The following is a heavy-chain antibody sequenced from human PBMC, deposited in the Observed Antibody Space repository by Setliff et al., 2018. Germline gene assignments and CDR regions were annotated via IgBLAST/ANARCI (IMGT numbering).Heavy chain of an antibody. V-gene: IGHV3-21*06. Sequence: PGGSLRLSCAASGLTLTPYTMTWVRQAPGKGPEWVSSISDTSAFIYYADSVKGRFTISRDNAKNTLYLQMNSLRADDTAVYYCARASLGKFGSAAEYFHHWGQGTLVTVSS. CDR3: ARASLGKFGSAAEYFHH. J-gene: IGHJ1*01. CDR1: GLTLTPYT. D-gene: IGHD2-15*01. CDR2: ISDTSAFI.